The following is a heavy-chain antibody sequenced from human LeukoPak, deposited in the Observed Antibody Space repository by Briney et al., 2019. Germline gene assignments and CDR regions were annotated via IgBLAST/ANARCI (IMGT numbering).Heavy chain of an antibody. CDR2: IRSKPYGGTT. J-gene: IGHJ6*02. Sequence: HTGGSLRLSCTASGFTSGDYAMSWVRQAPGKGLEWVGFIRSKPYGGTTECAASVKGGFTIARDDSKSIAYLQMNSLKTEDTGVYYCNTGGNNYYYGMDVWGQGTTVTVSS. V-gene: IGHV3-49*04. CDR1: GFTSGDYA. D-gene: IGHD1/OR15-1a*01. CDR3: NTGGNNYYYGMDV.